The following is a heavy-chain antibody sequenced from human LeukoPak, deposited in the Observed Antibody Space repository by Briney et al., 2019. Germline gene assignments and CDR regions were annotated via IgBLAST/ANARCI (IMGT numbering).Heavy chain of an antibody. V-gene: IGHV3-7*01. Sequence: PGGSLRLSCAASGITFSDYWMTWVPQAPGKGLEWVANIKQDGSVKQYLGSVKGRLTISRDNAKNSLYLEMNSLRAEDTAVYYCSLGDTFDIWGRGTMVTVSS. CDR1: GITFSDYW. CDR3: SLGDTFDI. CDR2: IKQDGSVK. J-gene: IGHJ3*02. D-gene: IGHD2-21*02.